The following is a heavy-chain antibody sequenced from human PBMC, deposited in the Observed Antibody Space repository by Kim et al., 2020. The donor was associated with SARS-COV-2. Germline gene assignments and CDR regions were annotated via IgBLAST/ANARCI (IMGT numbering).Heavy chain of an antibody. CDR3: ARDFGKRGAHSYYYYYGMDV. D-gene: IGHD1-1*01. Sequence: GGSLRLSCAASGFTFSSYAMHWVRQAPGKGLEWVAVISYDGSNKYYADSVKGRFTISRDNSKNTLYLQMNSLRAEDTAVYYCARDFGKRGAHSYYYYYGMDVWGQGTTVTVSS. V-gene: IGHV3-30*04. CDR1: GFTFSSYA. CDR2: ISYDGSNK. J-gene: IGHJ6*02.